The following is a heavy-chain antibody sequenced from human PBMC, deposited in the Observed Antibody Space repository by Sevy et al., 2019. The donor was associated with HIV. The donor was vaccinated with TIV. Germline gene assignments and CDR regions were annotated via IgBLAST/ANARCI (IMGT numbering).Heavy chain of an antibody. V-gene: IGHV4-4*07. CDR2: IYTSGST. J-gene: IGHJ4*02. CDR3: ARGPPEREITIFGVVIMEGYYFDY. CDR1: GGSISSYY. Sequence: SETLSLTYTVSGGSISSYYWSWIRQPAGKGLEWIGRIYTSGSTNYNPSLKSRVTMSVDTSKNQFSLKLSSVTAADTAVYYCARGPPEREITIFGVVIMEGYYFDYWGQGTLVTVSS. D-gene: IGHD3-3*01.